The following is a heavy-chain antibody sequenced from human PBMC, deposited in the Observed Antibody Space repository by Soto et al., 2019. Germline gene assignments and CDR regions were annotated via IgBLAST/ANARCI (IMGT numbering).Heavy chain of an antibody. J-gene: IGHJ6*02. V-gene: IGHV4-59*01. Sequence: SETLSLTCTVSGGSISSYYWSWIRQPPGKGLEWIGYIYYSGSTNYNPSLKSRVTISVDTSKNQFSLKLSSVTAADTAVYYCARERYSSGWYGYYYYGMDVWGQGTTVTVSS. CDR1: GGSISSYY. CDR3: ARERYSSGWYGYYYYGMDV. CDR2: IYYSGST. D-gene: IGHD6-19*01.